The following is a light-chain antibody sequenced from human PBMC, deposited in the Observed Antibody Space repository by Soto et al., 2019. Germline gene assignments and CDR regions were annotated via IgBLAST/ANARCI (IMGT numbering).Light chain of an antibody. CDR1: SSDIDGYDY. CDR3: CSYAGSHTPWV. J-gene: IGLJ3*02. V-gene: IGLV2-11*01. Sequence: QSSLTQPASVSGSPGQSIIISCTGSSSDIDGYDYVSWYQHHPGKAPKLLIYDVNKGASGVSDRFSGSKSGNTASLTISGLQAEDEADYHCCSYAGSHTPWVFGGGTKLTVL. CDR2: DVN.